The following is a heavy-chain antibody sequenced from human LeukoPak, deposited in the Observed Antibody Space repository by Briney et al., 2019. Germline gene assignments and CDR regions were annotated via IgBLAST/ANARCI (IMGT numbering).Heavy chain of an antibody. CDR3: ARDRLPPLGAFDI. CDR1: GFTVSSNF. Sequence: GGSLRLSCAASGFTVSSNFMSWVRQAPGKGLKWVSVIYSGGNTYYADYVKGRFTISRDNSKNTLYLQMNSLRAEDTAVYHCARDRLPPLGAFDIWGQGTMVTVSS. CDR2: IYSGGNT. V-gene: IGHV3-66*01. D-gene: IGHD3-16*01. J-gene: IGHJ3*02.